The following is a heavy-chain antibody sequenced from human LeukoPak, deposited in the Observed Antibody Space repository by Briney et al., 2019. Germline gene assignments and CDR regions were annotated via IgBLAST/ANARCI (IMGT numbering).Heavy chain of an antibody. CDR3: AKRRYSGSYFDY. CDR2: IYGGGST. CDR1: GFTVGSNY. D-gene: IGHD1-26*01. J-gene: IGHJ4*02. V-gene: IGHV3-53*01. Sequence: GGSLRLSCAASGFTVGSNYMSWVRQAPGKGLEWVSIIYGGGSTYYADSVKGRFTISRDNSKNTLYLRMNSLRAEDTAVYYCAKRRYSGSYFDYWGQGTLVTVSS.